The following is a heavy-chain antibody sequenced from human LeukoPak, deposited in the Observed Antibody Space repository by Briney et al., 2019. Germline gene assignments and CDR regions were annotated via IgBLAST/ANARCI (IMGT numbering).Heavy chain of an antibody. Sequence: GGSLRLSCAASGFTFSSYSMNWVRQAPGKGLEWVSSISSSSTYIYYADSVKGRFTISRDNAKNSLYLQMNSLRAEDTAVYYCARSAGQGRYFDWFLFWIFDYWGQGTLVTVSS. J-gene: IGHJ4*02. D-gene: IGHD3-9*01. CDR3: ARSAGQGRYFDWFLFWIFDY. CDR1: GFTFSSYS. CDR2: ISSSSTYI. V-gene: IGHV3-21*01.